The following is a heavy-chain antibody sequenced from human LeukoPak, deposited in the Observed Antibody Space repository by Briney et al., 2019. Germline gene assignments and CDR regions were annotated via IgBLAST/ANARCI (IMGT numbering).Heavy chain of an antibody. J-gene: IGHJ6*03. Sequence: ASVKVSCKASGYTFTGYYMHWVRQAPGQGLEWMGWINPNSGGTNYAQKFQGRVTMTRDTSISTAYMELSRLRSDDTAVYYCARVAVYNYYYYYMDVWGKGTTVTVSS. CDR1: GYTFTGYY. CDR3: ARVAVYNYYYYYMDV. V-gene: IGHV1-2*02. D-gene: IGHD2-8*01. CDR2: INPNSGGT.